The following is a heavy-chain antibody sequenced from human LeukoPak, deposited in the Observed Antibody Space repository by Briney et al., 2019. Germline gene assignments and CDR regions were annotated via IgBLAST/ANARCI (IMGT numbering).Heavy chain of an antibody. V-gene: IGHV3-48*04. CDR2: IGSSDSTT. CDR3: ARDGTPNYSSGLVYMDV. D-gene: IGHD6-25*01. CDR1: GFTFSSYG. J-gene: IGHJ6*03. Sequence: PGGSLRLSCAASGFTFSSYGMSWVRQAPGKGLEWLSYIGSSDSTTHYADSVKGRFTISRDNAKNSLYLQMNSLRVEDTAVYYCARDGTPNYSSGLVYMDVWGEGTTVTISS.